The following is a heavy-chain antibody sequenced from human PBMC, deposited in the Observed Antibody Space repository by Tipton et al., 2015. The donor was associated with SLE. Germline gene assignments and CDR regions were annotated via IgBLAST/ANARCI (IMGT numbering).Heavy chain of an antibody. V-gene: IGHV4-4*09. CDR3: ARSSFLYRKPPNELDN. Sequence: TLSLTCTVSDGSIDRYFWNWIRQPPGKGLEWIGYINNTGSTNYNPSLKSRATISVGTSRNQFSLNLNSVTAADTAVYYCARSSFLYRKPPNELDNWGQGTLVTVSS. CDR1: DGSIDRYF. D-gene: IGHD1-26*01. CDR2: INNTGST. J-gene: IGHJ1*01.